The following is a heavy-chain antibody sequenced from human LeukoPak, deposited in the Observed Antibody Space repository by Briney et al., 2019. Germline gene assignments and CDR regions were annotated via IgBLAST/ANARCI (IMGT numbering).Heavy chain of an antibody. CDR1: GYTFTSYY. V-gene: IGHV1-46*01. D-gene: IGHD3-9*01. CDR2: INPSGGST. Sequence: GASVKVSCKASGYTFTSYYMHWVRQAPGQGLEWMGIINPSGGSTSYAQKFQGRVTMTRDMSTRTVYMELSSLRTEDTAVYYCARVGDILLDIWGQGTMVTVSS. CDR3: ARVGDILLDI. J-gene: IGHJ3*02.